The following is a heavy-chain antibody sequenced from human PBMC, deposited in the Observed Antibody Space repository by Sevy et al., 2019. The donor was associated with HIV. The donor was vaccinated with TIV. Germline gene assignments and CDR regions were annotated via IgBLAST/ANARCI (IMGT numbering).Heavy chain of an antibody. D-gene: IGHD3-22*01. CDR1: GGSISSYY. CDR2: IYYSGST. V-gene: IGHV4-59*01. Sequence: SETLSLTCTVSGGSISSYYWSWIRQPPGKGLEWIGYIYYSGSTNYNPSLKSRVTTSVDTSKNQFSPRLSSVTAADTAVYYCARGEYYYDSSGYYYGPGYYYYYYGMDVWGQGTTVTVSS. J-gene: IGHJ6*02. CDR3: ARGEYYYDSSGYYYGPGYYYYYYGMDV.